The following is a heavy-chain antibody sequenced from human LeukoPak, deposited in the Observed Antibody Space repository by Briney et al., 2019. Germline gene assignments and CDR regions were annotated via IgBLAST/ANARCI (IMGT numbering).Heavy chain of an antibody. CDR3: VRDDGWFHFAY. Sequence: QPGGSLRLSCAVSGFTFSGFWMSWSRQAPGKGLEWVAHIKEDGSQTNYADSVRGRFTISRDNAQNSLSLQMNSLRAEDTAVYYCVRDDGWFHFAYWGQGTLVTVSS. D-gene: IGHD6-19*01. J-gene: IGHJ4*02. CDR2: IKEDGSQT. V-gene: IGHV3-7*03. CDR1: GFTFSGFW.